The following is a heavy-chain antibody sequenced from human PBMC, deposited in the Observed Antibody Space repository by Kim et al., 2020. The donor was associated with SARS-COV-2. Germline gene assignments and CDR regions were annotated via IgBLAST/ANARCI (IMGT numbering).Heavy chain of an antibody. CDR3: AKGFHNFWSGYYTY. J-gene: IGHJ4*02. D-gene: IGHD3-3*01. Sequence: DTMKGRLTTSRNNTKNTLYLQMNSLNDEDAAVYYCAKGFHNFWSGYYTYWGQGTLVTVSS. V-gene: IGHV3-23*01.